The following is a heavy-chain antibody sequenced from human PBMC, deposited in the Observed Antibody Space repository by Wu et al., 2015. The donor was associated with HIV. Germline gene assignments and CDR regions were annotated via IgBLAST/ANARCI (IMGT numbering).Heavy chain of an antibody. CDR2: MNPRSGNI. V-gene: IGHV1-8*01. D-gene: IGHD6-19*01. J-gene: IGHJ5*01. CDR1: GYTFTSYD. CDR3: ARQRAYTSGWYIFDS. Sequence: QVQLVQSGTEVKKPGASVKVSCKASGYTFTSYDINWVRQATGQGLEWMGWMNPRSGNIGYAQKFQGRVTMTRDTSISTANMELSSLRSEDTAVYYCARQRAYTSGWYIFDSWGPGNAGHRLL.